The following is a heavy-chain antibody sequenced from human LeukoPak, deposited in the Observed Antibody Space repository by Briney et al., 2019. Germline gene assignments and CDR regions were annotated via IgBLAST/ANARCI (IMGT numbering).Heavy chain of an antibody. V-gene: IGHV2-70*11. CDR3: AGTDYYYYYMDV. J-gene: IGHJ6*03. Sequence: SGPTLVNPTQTLTLTCTFSGFSLSTSGMCVSWIRQPPGKALEWLARIDWDDDKYYSTSLKTRLTISKDTSKNQVVLTMTNMDPVDTATYYCAGTDYYYYYMDVWGKGTTVTISS. CDR1: GFSLSTSGMC. CDR2: IDWDDDK.